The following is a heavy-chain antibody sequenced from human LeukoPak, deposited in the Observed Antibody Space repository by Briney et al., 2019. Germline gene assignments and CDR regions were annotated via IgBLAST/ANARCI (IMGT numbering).Heavy chain of an antibody. V-gene: IGHV3-30*18. Sequence: GGSLRLSCAASGFTFSSYGMHWVRQAPGKGLEWVAVISYDGSNKYYADSVKGRFTISRDNSKNTLYLQMNSLRAEDTAVYYCAKEIPAVYYYYGMDVWGQGTLVTVSS. CDR3: AKEIPAVYYYYGMDV. CDR2: ISYDGSNK. J-gene: IGHJ6*02. CDR1: GFTFSSYG.